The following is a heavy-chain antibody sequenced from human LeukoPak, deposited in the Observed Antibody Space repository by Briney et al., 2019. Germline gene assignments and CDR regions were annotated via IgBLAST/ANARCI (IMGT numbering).Heavy chain of an antibody. Sequence: GGSLRLSCAASGFTFSSCSMNWVRQAPGKGLEWVSSISASSSHIYYTDSVKGRFTISRDNAKYSLYLQMNSLRAEDTALYYCARDSGYGGFDSWGQGTLVTVSS. V-gene: IGHV3-21*01. J-gene: IGHJ4*02. CDR2: ISASSSHI. D-gene: IGHD4-23*01. CDR1: GFTFSSCS. CDR3: ARDSGYGGFDS.